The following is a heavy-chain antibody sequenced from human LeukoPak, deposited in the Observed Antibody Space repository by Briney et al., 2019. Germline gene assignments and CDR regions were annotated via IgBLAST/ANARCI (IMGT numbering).Heavy chain of an antibody. CDR1: DDSFSSHY. D-gene: IGHD4-17*01. Sequence: SETLSLTCAVSDDSFSSHYWTWIRQPPGKGLEWIGYISYIGSTNYNPSLKSRVTISIDTSRSQFSLRLSSVTAADTAVYYCARDLVTVTKGFDIWGQGTMVSVSS. J-gene: IGHJ3*02. CDR2: ISYIGST. CDR3: ARDLVTVTKGFDI. V-gene: IGHV4-59*11.